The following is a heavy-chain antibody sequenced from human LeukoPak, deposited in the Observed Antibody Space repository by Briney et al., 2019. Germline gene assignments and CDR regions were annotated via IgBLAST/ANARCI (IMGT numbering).Heavy chain of an antibody. J-gene: IGHJ4*02. V-gene: IGHV4-34*01. CDR2: INHSGST. Sequence: SETLSLTCAVYGGSFSGYYWSWIRQPPGKGLEWIGEINHSGSTNYKPSLKSRVTISVDTSKNQFSLKLSSVTPEDTAVYYCARDRTGGPLFDYWGQGTLVTVSS. CDR3: ARDRTGGPLFDY. D-gene: IGHD4-23*01. CDR1: GGSFSGYY.